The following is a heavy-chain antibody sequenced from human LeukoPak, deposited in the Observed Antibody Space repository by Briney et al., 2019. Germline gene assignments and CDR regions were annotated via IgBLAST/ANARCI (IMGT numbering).Heavy chain of an antibody. D-gene: IGHD3-10*01. V-gene: IGHV3-23*01. CDR2: ISGSGGST. CDR1: GFTFSSYA. CDR3: AKEYYYGSGSHSGFDY. Sequence: GGSLRLSCAASGFTFSSYAMNWVRQAPGKGLAWVSSISGSGGSTYYADSVKGWFTISRDNSKNTLYLQMNSLRAEDTAIYYCAKEYYYGSGSHSGFDYWGQGTLVTVSS. J-gene: IGHJ4*02.